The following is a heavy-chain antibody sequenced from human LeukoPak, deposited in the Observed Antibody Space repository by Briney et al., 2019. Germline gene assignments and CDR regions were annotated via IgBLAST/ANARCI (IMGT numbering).Heavy chain of an antibody. V-gene: IGHV3-33*08. CDR3: AVPYYYDSSEDYYGMDV. CDR2: IWYDGSNK. J-gene: IGHJ6*02. D-gene: IGHD3-22*01. Sequence: PGGPLRLSCAASGFTFSSYAMSWVRQAPGKGLEWVAVIWYDGSNKYYADSVKGRFTISRDNSKNTLYLQMNSLRAEDTAVYYCAVPYYYDSSEDYYGMDVWGQGTTVTVSS. CDR1: GFTFSSYA.